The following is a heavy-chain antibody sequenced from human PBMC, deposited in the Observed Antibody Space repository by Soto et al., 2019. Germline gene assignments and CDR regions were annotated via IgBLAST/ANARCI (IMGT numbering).Heavy chain of an antibody. J-gene: IGHJ6*02. D-gene: IGHD3-3*01. Sequence: GGSLRLSCAVSGFTFSDAWMSWVRQAPGKGLEWVGRIKSKTEGGTTDFAAPVKGRFTISRDDSKNTLYLEMNSLKTEDTAVYYCTTYPYYDVLSGYQDGMDVWGQGTTVTVSS. CDR2: IKSKTEGGTT. V-gene: IGHV3-15*01. CDR1: GFTFSDAW. CDR3: TTYPYYDVLSGYQDGMDV.